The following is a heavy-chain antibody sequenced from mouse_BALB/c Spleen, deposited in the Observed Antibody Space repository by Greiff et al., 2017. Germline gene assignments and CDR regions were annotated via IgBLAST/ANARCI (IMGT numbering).Heavy chain of an antibody. Sequence: EVQGVESGGGLVKLGGSLKLSCAASGFTFSSYYMSWVRQTPEKRLELVAAINSNGGSTYYPDTVKGRFTISRDNAKNTLYLQMSSLKSEDTALYYCARRSTMSTFDYWGQGTTLTVSS. D-gene: IGHD2-4*01. CDR2: INSNGGST. J-gene: IGHJ2*01. CDR3: ARRSTMSTFDY. V-gene: IGHV5-6-2*01. CDR1: GFTFSSYY.